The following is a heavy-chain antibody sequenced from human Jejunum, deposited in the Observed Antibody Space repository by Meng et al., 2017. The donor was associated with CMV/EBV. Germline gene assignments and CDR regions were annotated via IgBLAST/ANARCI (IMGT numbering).Heavy chain of an antibody. J-gene: IGHJ4*02. D-gene: IGHD3-10*01. V-gene: IGHV4-4*07. Sequence: QVQLQGSGPGLVKPSEPLSLTCTVAGCSISDYCWSWIRQPAGKGLEWIGRIYSNGATNYNPSLKSRVTMSVDTSKNQFSLKLSSVTAADTAVYFCARDMHREVVIQDYWGQGTLVTVSS. CDR2: IYSNGAT. CDR3: ARDMHREVVIQDY. CDR1: GCSISDYC.